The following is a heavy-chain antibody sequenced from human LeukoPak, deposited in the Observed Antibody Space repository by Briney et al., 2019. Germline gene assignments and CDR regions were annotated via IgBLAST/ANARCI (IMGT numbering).Heavy chain of an antibody. Sequence: PGGSLRLSCAASGFTFSSYDMNWVRQAPGKGLEWVSYISSSGTTIYYADSVKGRITISRDSAKNSLSLQMNSLRAEDTALYYCARESEGDYFDYWGQGTLVTASS. CDR3: ARESEGDYFDY. CDR1: GFTFSSYD. CDR2: ISSSGTTI. V-gene: IGHV3-48*03. J-gene: IGHJ4*02.